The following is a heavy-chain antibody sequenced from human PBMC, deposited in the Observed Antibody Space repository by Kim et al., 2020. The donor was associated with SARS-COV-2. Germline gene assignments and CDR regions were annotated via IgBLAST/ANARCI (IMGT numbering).Heavy chain of an antibody. CDR1: GYSFTSYW. CDR3: ARLQDLGYCSSTSCYGGWFDP. Sequence: GESLKISCKGSGYSFTSYWIGWVRRMPGKGLEWMGIIYPGDSDTRYSPSFQGQVTISADKSISTAYLQWSSLKASDTAMYYCARLQDLGYCSSTSCYGGWFDPWGQGTLVTVSS. CDR2: IYPGDSDT. J-gene: IGHJ5*02. V-gene: IGHV5-51*01. D-gene: IGHD2-2*01.